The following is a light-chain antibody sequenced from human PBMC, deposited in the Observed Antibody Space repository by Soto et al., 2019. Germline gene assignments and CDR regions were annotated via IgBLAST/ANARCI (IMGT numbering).Light chain of an antibody. CDR2: DVS. J-gene: IGLJ2*01. CDR3: SSYTSASTPLV. CDR1: GSDVGGYNY. V-gene: IGLV2-14*01. Sequence: QSALTQSASVSGSPGQSITISCTGTGSDVGGYNYVSWYQQHPGKAPKVMIYDVSNRPSGVSNRFSGSKSGNTASLTISGLQAEDEADYYCSSYTSASTPLVFGGGTKVTVL.